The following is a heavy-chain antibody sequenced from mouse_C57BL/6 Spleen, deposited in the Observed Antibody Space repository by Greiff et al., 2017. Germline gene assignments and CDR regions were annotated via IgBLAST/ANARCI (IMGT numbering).Heavy chain of an antibody. CDR3: AKHERDGSSYGYAMDY. Sequence: VKLMESGPGLVAPSQSLSITCTVSGFSLTSYGVDWVRQPPGKGLEWLGVIWGGGSTNYNSALMSRLNISKDNSKSQVFLKMNSLQTDDTAMYYVAKHERDGSSYGYAMDYWGQGTSVTVSS. CDR1: GFSLTSYG. D-gene: IGHD1-1*01. J-gene: IGHJ4*01. V-gene: IGHV2-9*01. CDR2: IWGGGST.